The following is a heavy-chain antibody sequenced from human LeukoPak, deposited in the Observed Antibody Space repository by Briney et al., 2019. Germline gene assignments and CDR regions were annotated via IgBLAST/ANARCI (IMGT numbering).Heavy chain of an antibody. V-gene: IGHV3-74*01. CDR3: AKDHYWSIDY. D-gene: IGHD3-3*01. CDR2: IKGDGIST. CDR1: GFDFSSNW. Sequence: GGSLRLSCAASGFDFSSNWMHWVRHAPGQGLVWVSRIKGDGISTNYADSVKGRFTISRDIAKNTLYLQMNSLRAEDTGVYYCAKDHYWSIDYWGRGTLVTVPS. J-gene: IGHJ4*02.